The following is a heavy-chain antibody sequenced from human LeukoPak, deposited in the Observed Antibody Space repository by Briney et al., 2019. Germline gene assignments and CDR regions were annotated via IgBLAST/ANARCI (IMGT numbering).Heavy chain of an antibody. V-gene: IGHV3-74*01. CDR3: AKDHYWSIDY. D-gene: IGHD3-3*01. CDR2: IKGDGIST. CDR1: GFDFSSNW. Sequence: GGSLRLSCAASGFDFSSNWMHWVRHAPGQGLVWVSRIKGDGISTNYADSVKGRFTISRDIAKNTLYLQMNSLRAEDTGVYYCAKDHYWSIDYWGRGTLVTVPS. J-gene: IGHJ4*02.